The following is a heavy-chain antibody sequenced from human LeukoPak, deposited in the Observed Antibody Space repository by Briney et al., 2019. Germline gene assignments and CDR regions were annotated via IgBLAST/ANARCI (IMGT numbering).Heavy chain of an antibody. CDR3: ARGGDTAMVTFDY. V-gene: IGHV1-69*13. J-gene: IGHJ4*02. Sequence: ASVKVSFKASGGTFSSYAISWVRQAPGQGLEWMGGIIPIFGTANYAQKFQGRVTITADESTSTAYMELSSLRSEDTAVYYCARGGDTAMVTFDYWGQGTLVTVSS. CDR1: GGTFSSYA. D-gene: IGHD5-18*01. CDR2: IIPIFGTA.